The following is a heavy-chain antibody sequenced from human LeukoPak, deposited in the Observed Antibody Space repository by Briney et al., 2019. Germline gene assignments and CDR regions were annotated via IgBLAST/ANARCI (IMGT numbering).Heavy chain of an antibody. CDR3: ARSRKNDCSSTSCYTDY. J-gene: IGHJ4*02. Sequence: SETLSLTCTVSGGSISSSSYYWGWIRQPPGKGLEWIGSIYYSGSTYYNPSLKSRVTISVDTFKNHFSLKVSSVTAADTAVYYCARSRKNDCSSTSCYTDYWGQGTLVTVSS. CDR2: IYYSGST. D-gene: IGHD2-2*02. CDR1: GGSISSSSYY. V-gene: IGHV4-39*02.